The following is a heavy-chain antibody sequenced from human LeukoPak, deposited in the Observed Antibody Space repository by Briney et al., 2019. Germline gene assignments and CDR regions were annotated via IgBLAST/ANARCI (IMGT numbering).Heavy chain of an antibody. V-gene: IGHV1-24*01. D-gene: IGHD3-10*01. Sequence: ASVKVSCKVSGYTLTELSMHWVRQAPGKGLEWMGGFDPEDGETIYAQKFQGRVTMTEDTSTDTAYMELSSLRSEDTAVYYCAREIRHPMVRGVTPYLDYWGQGTLVTVSS. CDR2: FDPEDGET. CDR1: GYTLTELS. CDR3: AREIRHPMVRGVTPYLDY. J-gene: IGHJ4*02.